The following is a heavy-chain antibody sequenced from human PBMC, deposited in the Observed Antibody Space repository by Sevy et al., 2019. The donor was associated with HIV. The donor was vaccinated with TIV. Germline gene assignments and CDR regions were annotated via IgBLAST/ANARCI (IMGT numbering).Heavy chain of an antibody. Sequence: ASVKVSCKASGYTFTGYYMHWVRQAPGQGLEWMGWINPNSGGTNYAQKFQGRVTMTRDTSISTAYMELSRLRSDDTAVYYCVRSVAATPFGSKKHVDYWGQGTLVTVSS. V-gene: IGHV1-2*02. CDR1: GYTFTGYY. CDR2: INPNSGGT. CDR3: VRSVAATPFGSKKHVDY. J-gene: IGHJ4*02. D-gene: IGHD2-15*01.